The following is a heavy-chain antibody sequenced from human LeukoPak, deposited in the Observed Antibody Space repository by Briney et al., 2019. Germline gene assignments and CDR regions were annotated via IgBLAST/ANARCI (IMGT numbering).Heavy chain of an antibody. D-gene: IGHD3-16*02. J-gene: IGHJ4*02. V-gene: IGHV1-18*01. CDR3: ARGKLMITFGGVIASYYFDY. Sequence: GESLKISCKASGYTFTSYGISWARQAPGQGLEWMGWISAYNGNTNYAQKLQGRVTMTTDTSTSTAYMELRSLRSDDTAVYYCARGKLMITFGGVIASYYFDYWGQGTLVTVSS. CDR1: GYTFTSYG. CDR2: ISAYNGNT.